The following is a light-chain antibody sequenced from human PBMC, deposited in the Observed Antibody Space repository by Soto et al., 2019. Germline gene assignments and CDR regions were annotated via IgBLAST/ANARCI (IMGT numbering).Light chain of an antibody. J-gene: IGKJ4*01. Sequence: IQIPQSPSTLSASVGDRVTITCRASQNIGTWLAWFQQEPGKAPKLLIYDASSWEDCVPSRFSGTESGTEFSLTISNLQPEDFATYYCQQCNSYPLTFGGGTKVDIK. CDR3: QQCNSYPLT. CDR1: QNIGTW. V-gene: IGKV1-5*01. CDR2: DAS.